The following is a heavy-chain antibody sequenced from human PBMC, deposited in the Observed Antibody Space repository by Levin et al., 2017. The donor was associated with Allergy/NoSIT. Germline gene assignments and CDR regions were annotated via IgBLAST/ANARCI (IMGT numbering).Heavy chain of an antibody. J-gene: IGHJ3*02. D-gene: IGHD3-10*01. V-gene: IGHV3-9*01. CDR3: ARDNIGLPDAFDI. CDR2: ISWNSGSI. CDR1: GFTFDDYA. Sequence: SLKISCAASGFTFDDYAMHWVRQAPGKGLEWVSGISWNSGSIGYADSVKGRFTISRDNAKNSLYLQMNSLRTEDTVLYYCARDNIGLPDAFDIWGQGTMVIVSS.